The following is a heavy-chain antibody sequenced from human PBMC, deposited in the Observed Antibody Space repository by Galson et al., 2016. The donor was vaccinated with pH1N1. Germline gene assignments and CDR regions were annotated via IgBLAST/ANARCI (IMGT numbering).Heavy chain of an antibody. CDR2: TWFDGSNK. CDR1: GSTFRNYG. D-gene: IGHD4-17*01. CDR3: AKDPGGGAVTMFYFDY. J-gene: IGHJ4*02. V-gene: IGHV3-30*18. Sequence: SLRLSCAVSGSTFRNYGMHWVRQAPGKGLEWVAVTWFDGSNKYYADSVKGRFTVSRDNSKNTLYLQMNSLRPEDTAMYYCAKDPGGGAVTMFYFDYWGQGTLVTVSS.